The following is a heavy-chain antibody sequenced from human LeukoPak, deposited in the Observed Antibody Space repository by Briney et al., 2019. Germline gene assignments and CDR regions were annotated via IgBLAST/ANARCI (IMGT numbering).Heavy chain of an antibody. CDR2: IQPDGSEG. CDR3: ARSGYCSNTNCPSGGDWFDP. CDR1: GFTFSSTW. D-gene: IGHD2-2*01. V-gene: IGHV3-7*03. J-gene: IGHJ5*02. Sequence: GGSLRLSCAASGFTFSSTWMSWVRQAPGKGLEWVGNIQPDGSEGYPVDSVKGRFTISRDNARNSLFLQMNSLRAEDTALYYCARSGYCSNTNCPSGGDWFDPWGQGTLVTVSS.